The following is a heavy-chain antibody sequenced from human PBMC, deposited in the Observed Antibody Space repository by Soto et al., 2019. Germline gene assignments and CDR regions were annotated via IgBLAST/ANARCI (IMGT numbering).Heavy chain of an antibody. CDR3: ARVGFYGDPEYYYGMDV. V-gene: IGHV1-46*03. CDR1: GYTFTSYY. J-gene: IGHJ6*02. D-gene: IGHD4-17*01. Sequence: QVQLVQSGAEVKKPGASVKVSCKASGYTFTSYYMHWVRQAPGQGLEWMGIINPSGGSTSYAQKFRGRVTMTRDTSTSTVYMELSSLRSEDTAVYYCARVGFYGDPEYYYGMDVWGQGTTVTVSS. CDR2: INPSGGST.